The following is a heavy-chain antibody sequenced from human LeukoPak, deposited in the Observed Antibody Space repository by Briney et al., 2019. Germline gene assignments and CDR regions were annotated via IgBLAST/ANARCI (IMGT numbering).Heavy chain of an antibody. D-gene: IGHD3-10*01. CDR1: GGSISSGDYY. CDR3: ARTGFGDFLLIFDY. V-gene: IGHV4-31*03. J-gene: IGHJ4*02. Sequence: PSETLSLTCTVSGGSISSGDYYWRWIRQRPGKGLEWIGYIHYSGSTYYHPSLKSRVTMSLDTSKNQFSLGLRSVTAADTAIYYCARTGFGDFLLIFDYWGQGTLVTVSS. CDR2: IHYSGST.